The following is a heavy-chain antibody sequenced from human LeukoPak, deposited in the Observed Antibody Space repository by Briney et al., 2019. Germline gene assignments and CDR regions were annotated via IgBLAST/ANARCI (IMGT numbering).Heavy chain of an antibody. CDR1: GGSISSYY. J-gene: IGHJ5*02. Sequence: SETLSLTCTVSGGSISSYYWSWIRQPAGKGLECIGRIYTSGSTNYNPSLKSRVTMSVDTSKNQFSLKLSSVPAADTAVYYCARDGAPDSYYDFWSGYSRHNWFDPWGQGTLVTASS. CDR2: IYTSGST. V-gene: IGHV4-4*07. D-gene: IGHD3-3*01. CDR3: ARDGAPDSYYDFWSGYSRHNWFDP.